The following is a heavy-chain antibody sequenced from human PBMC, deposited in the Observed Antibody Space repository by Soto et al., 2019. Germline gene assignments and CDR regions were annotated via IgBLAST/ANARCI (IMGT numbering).Heavy chain of an antibody. CDR2: IIPIFGTA. CDR3: ARGGLTIFGVVTPWYFDY. CDR1: GGTFSSYA. V-gene: IGHV1-69*12. Sequence: QVQLVQSGAEVKKPGSSVKVSCKASGGTFSSYAISWVRQAPGQGLEWMGGIIPIFGTANYAQKFQGGVTITADESTSTAYMELSSLRSEDTAVYYCARGGLTIFGVVTPWYFDYWGQGTLVTVSS. J-gene: IGHJ4*02. D-gene: IGHD3-3*01.